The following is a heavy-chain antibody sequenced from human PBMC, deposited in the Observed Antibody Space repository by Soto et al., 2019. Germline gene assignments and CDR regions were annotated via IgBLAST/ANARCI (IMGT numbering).Heavy chain of an antibody. CDR3: TTSHIVVVPAAPSDY. D-gene: IGHD2-2*01. V-gene: IGHV3-15*07. J-gene: IGHJ4*02. Sequence: PGGSLRLSCAASGFTFSNAWMNWVRQAPGKGLEWVGRIKSKTDGGTTDYAAPVKGRFTISRDDSKNTLYLQMNSLKTEDTAVYYCTTSHIVVVPAAPSDYWGQGTLVTVSS. CDR1: GFTFSNAW. CDR2: IKSKTDGGTT.